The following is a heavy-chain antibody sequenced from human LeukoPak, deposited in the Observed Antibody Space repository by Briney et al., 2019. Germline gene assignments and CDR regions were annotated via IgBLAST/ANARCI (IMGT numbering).Heavy chain of an antibody. CDR1: GFTFSSYW. CDR2: IKQDGSEK. D-gene: IGHD4-17*01. Sequence: GGSLRLSCAASGFTFSSYWISWVRQAPGKGLEWVANIKQDGSEKYYVDSVKGRFTISRDNAKNSLYLQMNSLRAEDTAVYYCARGTTVTTQADYWGQGTLVTVSS. J-gene: IGHJ4*02. CDR3: ARGTTVTTQADY. V-gene: IGHV3-7*01.